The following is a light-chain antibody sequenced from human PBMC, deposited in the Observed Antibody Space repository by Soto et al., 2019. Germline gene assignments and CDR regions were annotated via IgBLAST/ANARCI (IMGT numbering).Light chain of an antibody. CDR2: DAS. Sequence: DIQMTQSPSTLSASVGDRVTITCRASESISSWLAWYQQTPGKAPKLLIYDASSLGSGVPSRFSGSGSGTEFTLTISSLQPDDFATYYCQQYKSYRTFGPGTKVDIK. J-gene: IGKJ1*01. CDR3: QQYKSYRT. V-gene: IGKV1-5*01. CDR1: ESISSW.